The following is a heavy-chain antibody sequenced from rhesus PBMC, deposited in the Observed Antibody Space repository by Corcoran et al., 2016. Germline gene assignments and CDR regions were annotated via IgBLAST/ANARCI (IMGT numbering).Heavy chain of an antibody. D-gene: IGHD6-31*01. CDR3: ARHFTYSSGWGYYGLDS. CDR1: GGSLRGGYD. CDR2: IYGSSGSN. Sequence: QVQLQESGPGLVKPSETLSLPCAVSGGSLRGGYDWSWIRQPPGKGLEWSGYIYGSSGSNNSNPSLKNRVTISKDTSKNQFSLKLSSVTAADTAVYYCARHFTYSSGWGYYGLDSWGQGVVVTVSS. V-gene: IGHV4-76*01. J-gene: IGHJ6*01.